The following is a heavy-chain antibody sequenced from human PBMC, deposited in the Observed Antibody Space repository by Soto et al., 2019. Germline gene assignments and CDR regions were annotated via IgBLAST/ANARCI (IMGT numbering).Heavy chain of an antibody. Sequence: QVQMQESGPGLVKPSETLSLTCTVSGGSVSSGSYYWSWIRQPPGKGLEWIGYSYYSGSTNYNPALKSRFTISVETSKNQFSLKLSSVTAAETAVYYCARDPYYYDSSGPLDYWGQGTLVTVSS. V-gene: IGHV4-61*01. CDR3: ARDPYYYDSSGPLDY. CDR2: SYYSGST. CDR1: GGSVSSGSYY. J-gene: IGHJ4*02. D-gene: IGHD3-22*01.